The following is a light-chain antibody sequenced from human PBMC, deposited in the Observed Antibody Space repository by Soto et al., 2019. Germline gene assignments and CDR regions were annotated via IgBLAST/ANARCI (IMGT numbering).Light chain of an antibody. CDR3: SSYAGSNNFPYV. Sequence: QSALTQPPSASGSPGKSVTISCTGTSSDVGGHNYVSWYQQHPGKAPKLMIYEVSKRPSGVPDRFSGSKSGNTASLTVSGLQAEDEADYYCSSYAGSNNFPYVFGTGTKLTVL. V-gene: IGLV2-8*01. CDR2: EVS. J-gene: IGLJ1*01. CDR1: SSDVGGHNY.